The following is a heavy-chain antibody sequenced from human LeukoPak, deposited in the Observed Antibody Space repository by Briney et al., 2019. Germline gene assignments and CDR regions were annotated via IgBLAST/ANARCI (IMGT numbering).Heavy chain of an antibody. V-gene: IGHV4-61*02. CDR3: ANSPSSSWQNWFDP. D-gene: IGHD6-13*01. CDR1: GGSISSGSYY. J-gene: IGHJ5*02. CDR2: IYTSGST. Sequence: SETLSLTCTVSGGSISSGSYYWSWIRQPAGKGLEWIGRIYTSGSTNYNPSLKSRVTISVDTSKNQFSLKLSSVTAADTAVYYCANSPSSSWQNWFDPWGQGTLVTVSA.